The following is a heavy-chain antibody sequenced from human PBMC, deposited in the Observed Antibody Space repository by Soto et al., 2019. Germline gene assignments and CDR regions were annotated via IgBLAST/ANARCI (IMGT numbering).Heavy chain of an antibody. CDR1: GFTFDDYA. Sequence: EVQLVESGGGLVQPGRSLRLSCAASGFTFDDYAMHWVRQAPGKGLEWVSGISWNSGSIGYADSVKGRFTISRDNAKNSLYLQMNSLRAEDTALYYCAKEGGYSRGRYGAWGQGTLVTVSS. D-gene: IGHD6-19*01. V-gene: IGHV3-9*01. CDR3: AKEGGYSRGRYGA. J-gene: IGHJ5*02. CDR2: ISWNSGSI.